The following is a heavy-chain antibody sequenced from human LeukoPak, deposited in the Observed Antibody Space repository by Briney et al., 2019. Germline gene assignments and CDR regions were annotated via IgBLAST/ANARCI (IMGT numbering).Heavy chain of an antibody. CDR1: GFTFSNYG. J-gene: IGHJ4*02. D-gene: IGHD3-9*01. CDR3: AKDKVLRYFDWLFDLDY. CDR2: IRYDGSNK. V-gene: IGHV3-30*02. Sequence: GGSLRLSCAASGFTFSNYGMHWVRQAPGKGLEWVAFIRYDGSNKYYADSVKGRFTISRDNSKNTLYLQMNSLRAEDTAEYYCAKDKVLRYFDWLFDLDYWGQGTLVTVSS.